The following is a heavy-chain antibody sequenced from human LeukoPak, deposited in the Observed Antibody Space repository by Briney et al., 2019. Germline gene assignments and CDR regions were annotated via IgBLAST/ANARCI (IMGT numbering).Heavy chain of an antibody. V-gene: IGHV1-8*01. D-gene: IGHD3-10*01. Sequence: ASVKVSCKASGYTFTSYDINWVRQATGQGLEWMGWMNPNSGNTGYAQKFQGRVTMTRNTSISTAYMELSSLRSEDTAVYYRARVPSGAGAGYDAFDIWGQGTMVTVSS. CDR1: GYTFTSYD. CDR3: ARVPSGAGAGYDAFDI. J-gene: IGHJ3*02. CDR2: MNPNSGNT.